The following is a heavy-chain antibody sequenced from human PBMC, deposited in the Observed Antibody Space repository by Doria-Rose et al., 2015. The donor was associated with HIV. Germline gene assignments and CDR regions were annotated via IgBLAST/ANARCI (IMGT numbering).Heavy chain of an antibody. CDR1: GDSIHNFY. CDR2: IYSTGST. J-gene: IGHJ4*02. CDR3: ARDRGDY. V-gene: IGHV4-4*07. Sequence: VQLVESGPGLVKPSETLSLTCTVSGDSIHNFYWTWVRQAAGKGLEWIGRIYSTGSTNYNPSLQSRFTISIDTSRSQFSLGLRSGTAADTAFYFCARDRGDYWGQGALSPSPQ.